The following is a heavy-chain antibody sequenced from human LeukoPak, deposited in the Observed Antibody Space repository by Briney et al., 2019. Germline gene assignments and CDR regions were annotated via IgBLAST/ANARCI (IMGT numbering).Heavy chain of an antibody. Sequence: SETLSLTCAVYGGSFSGYYWSWIRQPPGKGLEWIGEINHSGSTDYNPSLKSRVTISVDTSKNQFSLKLSSVTAADTAVYYCARAGDGYNFPGYWGQGTLVTVSS. J-gene: IGHJ4*02. V-gene: IGHV4-34*01. D-gene: IGHD5-24*01. CDR2: INHSGST. CDR3: ARAGDGYNFPGY. CDR1: GGSFSGYY.